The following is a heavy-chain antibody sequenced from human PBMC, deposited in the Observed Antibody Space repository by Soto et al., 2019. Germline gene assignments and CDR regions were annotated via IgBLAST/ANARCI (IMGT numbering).Heavy chain of an antibody. J-gene: IGHJ3*02. Sequence: GASVKVSCKASGYTFSNFGISWVRQAPGEGLERMGWISPNSEKTKIAQRFQGRVTMTTDISTSTSYLELRGLTSDDTVVYYCTAKSSSSWYPIDAFDIWGQGTMVTVSS. CDR1: GYTFSNFG. V-gene: IGHV1-18*01. CDR2: ISPNSEKT. D-gene: IGHD6-13*01. CDR3: TAKSSSSWYPIDAFDI.